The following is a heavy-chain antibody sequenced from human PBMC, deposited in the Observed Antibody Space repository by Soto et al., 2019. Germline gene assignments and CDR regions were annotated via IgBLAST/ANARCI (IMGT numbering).Heavy chain of an antibody. CDR1: GGSISSGGYY. CDR2: IYYSGST. J-gene: IGHJ6*03. Sequence: SETLSLTCTVSGGSISSGGYYWSWIRQHPGKGLEWIGYIYYSGSTYYNPSLKSRVTISVDTSKNQFSLKLSSVTAADTAVYYCARIHRNFWSGSKFGTMDVWGKGTTVTVSS. CDR3: ARIHRNFWSGSKFGTMDV. V-gene: IGHV4-31*03. D-gene: IGHD3-3*01.